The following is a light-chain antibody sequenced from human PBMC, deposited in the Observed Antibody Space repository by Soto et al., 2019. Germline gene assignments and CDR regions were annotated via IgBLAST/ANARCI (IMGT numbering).Light chain of an antibody. J-gene: IGLJ3*02. Sequence: QTVVTQEPSVTVSPGGTVTLTCGSGTGAVTSDRYPYWFQQQPDQVPRALIFDTTNTHSWTPARFSGSLLGDKAALTLSGAQPEDEADYYCLLHYSGGRRVFGGGTKVTVL. CDR2: DTT. V-gene: IGLV7-46*01. CDR3: LLHYSGGRRV. CDR1: TGAVTSDRY.